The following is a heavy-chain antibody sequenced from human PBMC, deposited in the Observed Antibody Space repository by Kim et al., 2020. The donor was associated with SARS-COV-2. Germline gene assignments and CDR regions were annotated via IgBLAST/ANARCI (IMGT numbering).Heavy chain of an antibody. CDR2: IKQDGSDK. J-gene: IGHJ4*02. V-gene: IGHV3-7*01. Sequence: GGSLRLSCAASGFTFSSYWMTWVRQAPGKGLEWVANIKQDGSDKYYVDSVKGRFTISRDNAKNSLYRQMNSLRAEDTAVYYCARDTFNRIASASDYWGQGTLVTVSS. CDR3: ARDTFNRIASASDY. CDR1: GFTFSSYW. D-gene: IGHD6-13*01.